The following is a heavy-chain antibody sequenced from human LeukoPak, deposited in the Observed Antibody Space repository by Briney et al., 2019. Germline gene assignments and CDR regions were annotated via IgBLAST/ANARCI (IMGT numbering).Heavy chain of an antibody. CDR2: ISAYNGNT. D-gene: IGHD4-23*01. Sequence: GASVKVSCKASGYIFTDYGITWVRQAPGQGLEWMGWISAYNGNTNYAQKFQDRVTMTTDTSTSTAYMELRSLRSDDTAVYYCARRGDPDYGGKVSLDWGRRTLVTVSS. V-gene: IGHV1-18*01. CDR1: GYIFTDYG. CDR3: ARRGDPDYGGKVSLD. J-gene: IGHJ4*02.